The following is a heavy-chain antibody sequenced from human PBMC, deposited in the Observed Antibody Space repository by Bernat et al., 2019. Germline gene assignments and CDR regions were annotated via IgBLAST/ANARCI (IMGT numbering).Heavy chain of an antibody. CDR1: GYTLTGYY. CDR2: INPNSGGT. CDR3: ARDYISSVTTSDYYYGMDV. V-gene: IGHV1-2*04. Sequence: QVQLVQSGAEVKKPGASVKVSCKASGYTLTGYYMHWVRQAPGQGLEWMGWINPNSGGTNYAQKFQGWVTMTRDTSISTAYMELSRLRSDDTAVYYCARDYISSVTTSDYYYGMDVWGQGTTVTVSS. D-gene: IGHD4-17*01. J-gene: IGHJ6*02.